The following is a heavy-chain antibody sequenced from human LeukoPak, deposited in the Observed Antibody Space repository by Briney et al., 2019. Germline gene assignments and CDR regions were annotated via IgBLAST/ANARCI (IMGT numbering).Heavy chain of an antibody. CDR2: VYYSGNT. CDR3: ARHHAEILVPND. CDR1: GGYIISRSHY. Sequence: SETLSLTCTVSGGYIISRSHYWGWIRQPPGKGLEWIGSVYYSGNTYYNPSLKTRATISIDTPTSKNQFSLTLSSVTAADTAVYYCARHHAEILVPNDWGQGTLVNVSS. V-gene: IGHV4-39*01. D-gene: IGHD1-1*01. J-gene: IGHJ4*02.